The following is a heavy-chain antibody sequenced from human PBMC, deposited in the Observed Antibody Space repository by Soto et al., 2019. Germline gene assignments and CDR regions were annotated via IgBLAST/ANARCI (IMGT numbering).Heavy chain of an antibody. J-gene: IGHJ4*02. Sequence: ASVKVSCKASGYTFTSYDINWVRQATGQGLEWMGWMNPNSGNTGYAQKFQGRVTMTTDTSTSTAYMELRSLRSDDTAVYYCARTEASIVVVVAAIDYWGQGTLVTVSS. CDR1: GYTFTSYD. CDR3: ARTEASIVVVVAAIDY. CDR2: MNPNSGNT. V-gene: IGHV1-8*01. D-gene: IGHD2-15*01.